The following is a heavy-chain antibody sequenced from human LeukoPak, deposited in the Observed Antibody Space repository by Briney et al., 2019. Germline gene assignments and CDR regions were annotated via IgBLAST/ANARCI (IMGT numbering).Heavy chain of an antibody. CDR2: INHSGST. J-gene: IGHJ6*02. CDR3: ARLTPEMEYGSSATPERHYYYYGMDV. D-gene: IGHD6-6*01. CDR1: GGSFSGYY. V-gene: IGHV4-34*01. Sequence: PSETLSLTCAVYGGSFSGYYWSWIRQPPGKGLEWIGEINHSGSTNYNPSLKSRVTISVDTSKNQFSLKLSSVTAADTAVYYCARLTPEMEYGSSATPERHYYYYGMDVWGQGTTVTVSS.